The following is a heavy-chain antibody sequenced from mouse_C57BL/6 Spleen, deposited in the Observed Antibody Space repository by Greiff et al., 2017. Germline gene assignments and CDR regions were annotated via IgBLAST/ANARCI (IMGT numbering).Heavy chain of an antibody. CDR1: GYAFRSSW. CDR2: IYPGDGDP. V-gene: IGHV1-82*01. J-gene: IGHJ3*01. Sequence: LQESGPELVKPGASVKISCKASGYAFRSSWMNWVKQRPGKGLEWIGRIYPGDGDPNYNGKFKGKATLTADKSSRTAYLQLSSLASEDSAVYFCARGYDYDGAWFAYWGQGTLVTVSA. CDR3: ARGYDYDGAWFAY. D-gene: IGHD2-4*01.